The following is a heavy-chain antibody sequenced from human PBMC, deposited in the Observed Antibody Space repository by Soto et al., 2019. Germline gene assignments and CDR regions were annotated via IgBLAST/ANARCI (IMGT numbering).Heavy chain of an antibody. CDR3: AADLRYCSGGSCYWPPDY. CDR1: GFTFTSSA. J-gene: IGHJ4*02. CDR2: IVGGSGNT. Sequence: SGKVSCKASGFTFTSSALQWVRQARGQPLKWIGWIVGGSGNTNYAQKFQERVTITRDMSTSTAYMELSSLRSEDTAVYYCAADLRYCSGGSCYWPPDYWGQGTLVTVSS. D-gene: IGHD2-15*01. V-gene: IGHV1-58*01.